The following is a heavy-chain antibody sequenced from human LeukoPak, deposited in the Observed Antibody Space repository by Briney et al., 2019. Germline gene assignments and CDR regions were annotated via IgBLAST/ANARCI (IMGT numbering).Heavy chain of an antibody. J-gene: IGHJ6*03. CDR2: ISGSGGST. D-gene: IGHD3-10*01. V-gene: IGHV3-23*01. Sequence: GGSLRLSCAAAGFTFSSYGMSWVRQAPGKGLEWVSAISGSGGSTYYADSVKGRFTISRDNSKNTLYLQMNSLRAEDTAVYYCARDIGAGWFGELVGYMDVWGKGTTVTISS. CDR1: GFTFSSYG. CDR3: ARDIGAGWFGELVGYMDV.